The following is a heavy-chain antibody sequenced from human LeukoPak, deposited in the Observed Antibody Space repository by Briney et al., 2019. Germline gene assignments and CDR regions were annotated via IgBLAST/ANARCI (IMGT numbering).Heavy chain of an antibody. CDR2: IKQDGSEK. V-gene: IGHV3-7*03. D-gene: IGHD4-17*01. J-gene: IGHJ4*02. CDR1: GFTFSSYW. Sequence: GGSLRLSCAASGFTFSSYWMSWVRQAPGKGLEWVANIKQDGSEKYYVDSVKGRFTISRDNAKNSLYLQMNSLRAEDAAVYYCARESGDYDEYYFDYWGQGTLVTVSS. CDR3: ARESGDYDEYYFDY.